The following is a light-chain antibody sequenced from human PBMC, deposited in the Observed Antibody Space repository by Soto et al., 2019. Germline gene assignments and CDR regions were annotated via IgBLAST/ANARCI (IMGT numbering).Light chain of an antibody. CDR2: GAS. Sequence: IQLTQSPSSLSASVGDRVTITCRASQGISSYLAWYPQKPGKAPKLLLYGASTLEGGVPFRFSGSGSGTDFTLTISSLQPEDFATYYCQQLNTYPITFGQGTRLEIK. CDR1: QGISSY. V-gene: IGKV1-9*01. J-gene: IGKJ5*01. CDR3: QQLNTYPIT.